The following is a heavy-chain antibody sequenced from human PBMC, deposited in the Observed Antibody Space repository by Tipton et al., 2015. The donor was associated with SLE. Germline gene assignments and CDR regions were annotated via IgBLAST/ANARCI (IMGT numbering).Heavy chain of an antibody. CDR2: INHSGST. J-gene: IGHJ4*02. CDR3: ARWYYNSSAYSFDY. CDR1: GGSFSGYY. Sequence: LRLSCAVYGGSFSGYYWSWIRQPPGKGLEWIGEINHSGSTNYNPSLKSRVTISVDTSKNQFSLKLSSVTAADTAVYYCARWYYNSSAYSFDYWGQGTRVTVSS. D-gene: IGHD3-22*01. V-gene: IGHV4-34*01.